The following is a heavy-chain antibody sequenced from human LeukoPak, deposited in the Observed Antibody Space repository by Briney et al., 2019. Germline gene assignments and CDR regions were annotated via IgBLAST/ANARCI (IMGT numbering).Heavy chain of an antibody. V-gene: IGHV2-5*01. CDR3: AHRNSGWYEY. D-gene: IGHD6-19*01. CDR1: GFSFSTSGVG. Sequence: GPSPVNPTRTLTVTCTFSGFSFSTSGVGVGWIRQPPGKALEWLGIIYWNDDKGYSPSLKSRLTITKDTSKNQVVLTMTNMDPVDTATYYCAHRNSGWYEYWGPGTLVTVSS. CDR2: IYWNDDK. J-gene: IGHJ4*02.